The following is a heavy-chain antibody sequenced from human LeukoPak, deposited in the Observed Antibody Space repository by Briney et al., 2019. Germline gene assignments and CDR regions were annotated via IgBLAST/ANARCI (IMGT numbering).Heavy chain of an antibody. D-gene: IGHD3-9*01. V-gene: IGHV3-23*01. CDR2: ISASGGYT. CDR3: AKAPSSTWFDYYFDY. J-gene: IGHJ4*02. Sequence: GGSLRLSCAASGFSLSTYAMGWVRQAPGKGLKWVSGISASGGYTYYADSVKGRFTISRDNSKNTLYLQMSSLRAEDSALYYCAKAPSSTWFDYYFDYWGQGTLVTVSS. CDR1: GFSLSTYA.